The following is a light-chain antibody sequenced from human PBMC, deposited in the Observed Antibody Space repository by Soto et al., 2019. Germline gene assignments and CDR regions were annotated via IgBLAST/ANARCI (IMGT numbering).Light chain of an antibody. CDR1: QSVSRSY. CDR3: QQYGSSPFT. J-gene: IGKJ3*01. CDR2: GAS. Sequence: EIVLTQSPGTLSLSPGERATLSCRASQSVSRSYLAWYQQKPGQAPRLLIHGASSRATGIPDRFSGSGSGTDFTLTISRLEPEDFAVYYCQQYGSSPFTFGPGTKVDIK. V-gene: IGKV3-20*01.